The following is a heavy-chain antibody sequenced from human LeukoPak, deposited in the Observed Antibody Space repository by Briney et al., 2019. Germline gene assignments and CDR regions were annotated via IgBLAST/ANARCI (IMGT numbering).Heavy chain of an antibody. D-gene: IGHD6-6*01. CDR3: AKGGYSSSSPRGY. J-gene: IGHJ4*02. Sequence: GGSLRLSCAASGFTFSSYAMSWVRQAPGKGLEWVSAISGSGGSTYYADSVKGRFTICRDNSKNTLYLQMNSLRAEDTAVYYCAKGGYSSSSPRGYWGQGTLVTVSS. CDR2: ISGSGGST. V-gene: IGHV3-23*01. CDR1: GFTFSSYA.